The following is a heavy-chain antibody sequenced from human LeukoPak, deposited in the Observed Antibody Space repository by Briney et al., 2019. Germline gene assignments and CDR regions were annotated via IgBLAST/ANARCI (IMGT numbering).Heavy chain of an antibody. J-gene: IGHJ4*02. Sequence: GGSLRLSCAASGFTFSSYAMSWVRQAPGKGLEWVSAISGSGGSTYYADSVKGRFTISRDNSKNTLYLRMNSLRAEDTAVYYCAKSYSSSWSPFFDYWGQGTLVTVSS. CDR2: ISGSGGST. D-gene: IGHD6-13*01. CDR1: GFTFSSYA. CDR3: AKSYSSSWSPFFDY. V-gene: IGHV3-23*01.